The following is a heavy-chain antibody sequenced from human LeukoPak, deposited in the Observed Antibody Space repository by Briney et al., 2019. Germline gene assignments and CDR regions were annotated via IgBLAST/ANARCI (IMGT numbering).Heavy chain of an antibody. CDR3: ARGRRGVLDWVNWFDP. J-gene: IGHJ5*02. V-gene: IGHV1-8*01. Sequence: VASVKVSCKASGYTFTSYDINWVRQATGQGLEWMGWMNPNSGNTGYAQKFQGRVTMTRNTSISTAYMELSSLRSEDTAVYYCARGRRGVLDWVNWFDPWGQGTLVTVSS. CDR2: MNPNSGNT. CDR1: GYTFTSYD. D-gene: IGHD3/OR15-3a*01.